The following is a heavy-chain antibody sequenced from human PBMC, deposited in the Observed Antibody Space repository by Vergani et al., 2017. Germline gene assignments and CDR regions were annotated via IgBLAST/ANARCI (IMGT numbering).Heavy chain of an antibody. V-gene: IGHV3-30*02. CDR3: AKDYRLATGPYYGMDV. J-gene: IGHJ6*02. CDR1: GFTFSSYG. CDR2: IRYDGSNK. Sequence: VHPGGSLRLSCAASGFTFSSYGMHWVRQAPGKGLEWVAFIRYDGSNKYYADSVKGRFTISRDNSKNTLYLQMNSLRAEDTAVYYCAKDYRLATGPYYGMDVWGQGTTVTVSS. D-gene: IGHD5-12*01.